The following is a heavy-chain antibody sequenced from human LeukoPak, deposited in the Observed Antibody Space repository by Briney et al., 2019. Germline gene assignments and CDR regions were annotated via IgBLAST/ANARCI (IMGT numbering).Heavy chain of an antibody. CDR2: INAGNGNT. CDR3: AKDEEYMVRGVIIRGIADY. CDR1: GYTFTSYA. J-gene: IGHJ4*02. D-gene: IGHD3-10*01. Sequence: ASVKVSCKASGYTFTSYAMHWVRQAPGQRLEWMGWINAGNGNTKYSQKFQGRVTITRDTSASTAYMELSSLRSEDAAVYYCAKDEEYMVRGVIIRGIADYWGQGTLVTVSS. V-gene: IGHV1-3*01.